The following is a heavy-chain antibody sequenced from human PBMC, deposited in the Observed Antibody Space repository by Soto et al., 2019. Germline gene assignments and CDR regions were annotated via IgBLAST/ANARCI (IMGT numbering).Heavy chain of an antibody. CDR3: AGWGRHDYNY. CDR1: GFTFSTYW. Sequence: EVQLLGSGGGLVQPGGSLRLSCVGSGFTFSTYWMNWVRQAPGKGLEWVTNINPDGNVGTYVDSVRGRFITSRDNAKNSLYLQMNSLRADETAVYFFAGWGRHDYNYWGQGIMVTVSS. D-gene: IGHD3-16*01. CDR2: INPDGNVG. V-gene: IGHV3-7*03. J-gene: IGHJ4*02.